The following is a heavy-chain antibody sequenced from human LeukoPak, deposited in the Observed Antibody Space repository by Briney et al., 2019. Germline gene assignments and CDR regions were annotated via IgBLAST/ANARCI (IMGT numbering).Heavy chain of an antibody. CDR3: ARELVVSVTRGGDAFDI. Sequence: PSETLSLTCTVSGGSISSSSYYWGWIRQPPGKGLEWIGEINHSGSTNYNPSLKSRVTISVDTSKNQFSLKLSSVTAADTAVYYCARELVVSVTRGGDAFDIWGQGTMVTVSS. CDR2: INHSGST. J-gene: IGHJ3*02. D-gene: IGHD4-23*01. V-gene: IGHV4-39*07. CDR1: GGSISSSSYY.